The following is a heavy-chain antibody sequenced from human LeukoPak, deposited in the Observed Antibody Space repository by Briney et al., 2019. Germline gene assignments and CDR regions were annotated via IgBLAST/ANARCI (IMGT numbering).Heavy chain of an antibody. D-gene: IGHD7-27*01. CDR1: GGTFSSYA. CDR2: IIPIFGTA. V-gene: IGHV1-69*06. J-gene: IGHJ3*02. Sequence: SVKVSCKASGGTFSSYAISWVRQAPGQGLEWMGGIIPIFGTANYAQKFQGRVTITADKSTSTAYMELSGLRSEDTAVYYCARGTGANGDAFDIWGQGAMVTVSS. CDR3: ARGTGANGDAFDI.